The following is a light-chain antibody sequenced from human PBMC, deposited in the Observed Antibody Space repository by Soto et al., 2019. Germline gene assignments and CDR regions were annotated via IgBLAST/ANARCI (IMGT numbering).Light chain of an antibody. CDR1: SSDVGGYNY. CDR2: EVS. CDR3: SSYISRSRV. Sequence: QSALTQPASVSGSPGQSITISCTGTSSDVGGYNYVSWYQQHPGKAPKLMIYEVSNRPSGVSNRFSGSKSDNTASLTISGLQAEDEADYYCSSYISRSRVFGTGTKLTVL. V-gene: IGLV2-14*01. J-gene: IGLJ1*01.